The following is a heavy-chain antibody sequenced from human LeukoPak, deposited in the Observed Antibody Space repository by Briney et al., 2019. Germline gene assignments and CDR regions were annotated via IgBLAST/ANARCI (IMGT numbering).Heavy chain of an antibody. CDR3: ARESPDYYDNQFDY. CDR2: IYYSGST. CDR1: GGSISSYY. Sequence: SETLSLTCTVAGGSISSYYWSWLRQPPGKGLEGIGYIYYSGSTNYNPSLKSRVTISVDTSKNQFSLRLSSVTAADTAVYYCARESPDYYDNQFDYWGQGTLVTVSS. D-gene: IGHD3-22*01. J-gene: IGHJ4*02. V-gene: IGHV4-59*01.